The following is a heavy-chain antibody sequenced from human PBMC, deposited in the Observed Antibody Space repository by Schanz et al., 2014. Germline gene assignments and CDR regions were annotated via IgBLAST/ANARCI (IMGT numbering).Heavy chain of an antibody. V-gene: IGHV3-53*01. Sequence: VQLVESGGGVVQPGGSLRLSCAASGFTVSSNYMSWVRQAPGKGLEWVAVIYSGGRTFYTDSVKGRFTISRDNAKNALYLQMSSLRADDTAVYFCARDGGRDGYNLAFDVWGQGTLVTVSS. CDR2: IYSGGRT. J-gene: IGHJ3*01. CDR1: GFTVSSNY. D-gene: IGHD5-12*01. CDR3: ARDGGRDGYNLAFDV.